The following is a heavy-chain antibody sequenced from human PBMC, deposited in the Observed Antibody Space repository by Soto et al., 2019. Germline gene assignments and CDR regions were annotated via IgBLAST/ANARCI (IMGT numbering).Heavy chain of an antibody. D-gene: IGHD6-13*01. J-gene: IGHJ6*02. V-gene: IGHV4-39*01. Sequence: SETLSLTCTVSGDSVSSSYYYWGWIRQPPGKGLEWIGSIFYSGSTDYNPSLKSRVTISVDTSKNQFSLKLSSVTAADTAVYYCARRGSSRQIYHYGMXVWGPGTTVTVSS. CDR2: IFYSGST. CDR3: ARRGSSRQIYHYGMXV. CDR1: GDSVSSSYYY.